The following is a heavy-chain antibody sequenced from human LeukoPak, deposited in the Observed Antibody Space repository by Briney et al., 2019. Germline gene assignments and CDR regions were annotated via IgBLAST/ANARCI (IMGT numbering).Heavy chain of an antibody. CDR1: GYSFTSYW. CDR3: AGTYYYDSSGLGPFDI. D-gene: IGHD3-22*01. Sequence: GESLKISCKGSGYSFTSYWIGWVRQMPGKGLEWMGIIYPGDSDTRYSPSFQGQVTISADKSISTAYLQWSSLKASGTAMYYCAGTYYYDSSGLGPFDIWGQGTMVTVSS. J-gene: IGHJ3*02. V-gene: IGHV5-51*01. CDR2: IYPGDSDT.